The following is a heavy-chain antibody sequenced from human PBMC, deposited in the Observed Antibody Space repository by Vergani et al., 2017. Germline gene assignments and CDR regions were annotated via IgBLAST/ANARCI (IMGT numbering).Heavy chain of an antibody. CDR1: GGSFSDYY. Sequence: QVQLQQWGAGLLKPSETLSLTCAVYGGSFSDYYWSWIRQPPGKGLEWIGEINHSGSTNNNPSLKSRVTTSLETTTNQFSLKLSSVTAADTAVYYCARSFTIFGVALTGWGKGTTVTVSS. CDR2: INHSGST. J-gene: IGHJ6*04. V-gene: IGHV4-34*01. CDR3: ARSFTIFGVALTG. D-gene: IGHD3-3*01.